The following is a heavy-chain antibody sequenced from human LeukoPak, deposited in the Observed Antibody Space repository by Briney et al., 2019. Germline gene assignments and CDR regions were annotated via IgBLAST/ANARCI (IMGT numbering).Heavy chain of an antibody. Sequence: SQTLSLTCTVSGGSISSGGYYWSWIRQHPGKGLEWIGYIYYSGSTYYNPSLKSRVTISVDKPKNQFSLKLSSVTAADTAVYYCARGRGSKFGRSWFDPWGQGTLVTVSS. J-gene: IGHJ5*02. D-gene: IGHD3-3*02. CDR1: GGSISSGGYY. CDR3: ARGRGSKFGRSWFDP. CDR2: IYYSGST. V-gene: IGHV4-31*03.